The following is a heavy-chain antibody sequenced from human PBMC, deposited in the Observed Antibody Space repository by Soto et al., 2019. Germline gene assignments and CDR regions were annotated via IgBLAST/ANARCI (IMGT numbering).Heavy chain of an antibody. J-gene: IGHJ5*02. Sequence: KTSETLSLTCAVYGGSFSGYYWSWIRQRPGKGLEWIGEINHSGSTNYNPSLKSRVTISVDTSKNQFSLKLSSVTAADTAVYYCARGRSGGWFDPWGQGTLVTVSS. CDR2: INHSGST. D-gene: IGHD3-16*01. CDR3: ARGRSGGWFDP. V-gene: IGHV4-34*01. CDR1: GGSFSGYY.